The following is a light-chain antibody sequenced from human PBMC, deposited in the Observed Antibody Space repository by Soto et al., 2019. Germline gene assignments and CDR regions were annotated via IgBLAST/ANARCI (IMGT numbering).Light chain of an antibody. J-gene: IGKJ1*01. V-gene: IGKV3-15*01. Sequence: EIVMTQSPATLSVSPGERATLSCRASQSVSSSLAWYQHKPGQAPRLLIYGASTRATGIPARFSGSGSGTEFTLTISSLQSEDREVYYCQQYKNWLTWTFGQGTKVEI. CDR3: QQYKNWLTWT. CDR1: QSVSSS. CDR2: GAS.